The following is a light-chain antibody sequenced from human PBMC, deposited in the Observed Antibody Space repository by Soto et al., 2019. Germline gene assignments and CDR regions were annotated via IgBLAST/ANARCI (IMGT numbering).Light chain of an antibody. CDR2: SAS. J-gene: IGKJ2*01. Sequence: DIKMTQPPSSLSASVGDRVTLACRASQTVTNYLNWYQQKPGKAPKLLIFSASSLQSGVPSRFSGGGSGTDFTLTITSLQPEDSATYYCQHSYRKPYTFGQGTRLEIK. CDR1: QTVTNY. V-gene: IGKV1-39*01. CDR3: QHSYRKPYT.